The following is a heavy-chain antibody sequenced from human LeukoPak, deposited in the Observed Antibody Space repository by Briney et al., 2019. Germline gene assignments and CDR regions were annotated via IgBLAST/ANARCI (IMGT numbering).Heavy chain of an antibody. CDR2: IYYSGSS. V-gene: IGHV4-31*03. Sequence: PSETLSLTSTVSGGSLNNGGYYWSWNRQHPVKGLEWIGYIYYSGSSYYNPSLRSRVTISVDTSKNHFSLKLSSVTAADTAVYYCARNRDGYNSFDYWGQGTLVTVSS. J-gene: IGHJ4*02. CDR3: ARNRDGYNSFDY. CDR1: GGSLNNGGYY. D-gene: IGHD5-24*01.